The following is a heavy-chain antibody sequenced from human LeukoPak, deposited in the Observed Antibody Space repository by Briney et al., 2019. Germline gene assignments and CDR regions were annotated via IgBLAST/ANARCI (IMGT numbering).Heavy chain of an antibody. CDR2: IYSDRST. D-gene: IGHD6-25*01. J-gene: IGHJ4*02. CDR3: ARPSTYSTGGY. CDR1: GFTFSSYG. V-gene: IGHV3-66*04. Sequence: PGGSLRLSCAASGFTFSSYGMHWVRQAPGKGLEWVSVIYSDRSTYYADSVKGRFTISRDNSKNTLYLQMNSLRAEDTAVYYCARPSTYSTGGYWGQGTLVTVSS.